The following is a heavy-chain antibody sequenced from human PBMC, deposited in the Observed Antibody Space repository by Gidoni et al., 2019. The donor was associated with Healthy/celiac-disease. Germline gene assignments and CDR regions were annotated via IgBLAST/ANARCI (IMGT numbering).Heavy chain of an antibody. J-gene: IGHJ4*02. Sequence: QVQLQESGPGLVKPSETLSLTCTVSGGSISSYDWSWIRQPPGKGLEWIGYIYYSGSTNYNPSLKSRVTISVDTSKNQFSLKLSSVTAADTAVYYCARDPGDYGDYFDYWGQGTLVTVSS. CDR1: GGSISSYD. CDR2: IYYSGST. CDR3: ARDPGDYGDYFDY. V-gene: IGHV4-59*01. D-gene: IGHD4-17*01.